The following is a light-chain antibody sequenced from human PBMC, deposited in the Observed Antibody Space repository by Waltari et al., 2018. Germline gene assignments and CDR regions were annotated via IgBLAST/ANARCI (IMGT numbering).Light chain of an antibody. Sequence: ETVMTQSPATLSVSPGERVSLSCRASQSVGSNLAWYQQRPGQAPRLLIYGASTRATGIPSRFSGSGSGTEFTLTISSLQSEDFAVYYCQQYTYWPPGTFGQGTKVGIK. CDR1: QSVGSN. V-gene: IGKV3-15*01. J-gene: IGKJ1*01. CDR3: QQYTYWPPGT. CDR2: GAS.